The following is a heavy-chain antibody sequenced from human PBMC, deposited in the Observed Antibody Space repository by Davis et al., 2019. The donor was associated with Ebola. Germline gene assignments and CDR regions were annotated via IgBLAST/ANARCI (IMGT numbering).Heavy chain of an antibody. CDR2: IYHSGST. V-gene: IGHV4-59*04. Sequence: PSETLSLTCTVSGGSISSYYWSWIRQPPGKGLEWIGSIYHSGSTYYNPSLKSRVTISVDTSKNQFSLQLNSVTPEDTALYYCARGWLRAGMDVWGEGTTVTVSS. D-gene: IGHD5-18*01. J-gene: IGHJ6*04. CDR3: ARGWLRAGMDV. CDR1: GGSISSYY.